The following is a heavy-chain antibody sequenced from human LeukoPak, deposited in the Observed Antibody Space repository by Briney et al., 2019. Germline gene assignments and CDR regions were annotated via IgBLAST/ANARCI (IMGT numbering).Heavy chain of an antibody. Sequence: GGSLRLSCAASGFTFSSYWMSWVRQAPGKGLEWVANIKQDGSEKHYVDSVKGRFTISRDNAKNSLYLQMNSLRAEDTAVYYCARTPKYYDFWSGYTFDYWGQGTLVTVSS. CDR3: ARTPKYYDFWSGYTFDY. CDR1: GFTFSSYW. CDR2: IKQDGSEK. V-gene: IGHV3-7*03. J-gene: IGHJ4*02. D-gene: IGHD3-3*01.